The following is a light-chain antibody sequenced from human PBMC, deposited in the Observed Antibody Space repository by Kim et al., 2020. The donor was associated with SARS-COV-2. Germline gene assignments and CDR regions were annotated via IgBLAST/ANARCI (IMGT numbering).Light chain of an antibody. CDR2: VNSDGSH. CDR1: SGHSNYA. CDR3: QSWGTGIRV. Sequence: QLVLTQSPSASATLGASVKLTCTLSSGHSNYAIAWHQQQPEKCPRYLMKVNSDGSHSKGDGIPDRFSGSSSGAERYLTISSLKSKDEADYYCQSWGTGIRVFGGGTQLTVL. V-gene: IGLV4-69*01. J-gene: IGLJ3*02.